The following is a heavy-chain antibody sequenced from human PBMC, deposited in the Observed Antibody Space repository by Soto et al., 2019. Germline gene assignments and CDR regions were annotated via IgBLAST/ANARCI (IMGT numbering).Heavy chain of an antibody. J-gene: IGHJ3*02. V-gene: IGHV4-34*01. D-gene: IGHD1-1*01. Sequence: QEQLQQWGAGLLKPSETLSLTCAVYGGFVSSGNYYWSWIRQPPGKGLEWIGEMSHSGGTHFNPSPKSPVTLSVDTSTNQFSLQMRSVTAADTALYYCARVERGTATTVVDAFDIWGPGTMVTVSS. CDR1: GGFVSSGNYY. CDR2: MSHSGGT. CDR3: ARVERGTATTVVDAFDI.